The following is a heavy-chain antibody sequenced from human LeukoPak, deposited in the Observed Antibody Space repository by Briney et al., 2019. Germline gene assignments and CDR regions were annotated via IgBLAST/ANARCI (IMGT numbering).Heavy chain of an antibody. CDR2: ISGSGDRT. Sequence: GSLRLSCAASGITASSYAMTWVRQAPGKGLEWVSSISGSGDRTMYADSVKGRFTISRDNFKNTLSLQMNSLRAEDTAVYHCAKDPNGDYIGAFDMWGQGTTVTVSS. D-gene: IGHD4-17*01. V-gene: IGHV3-23*01. J-gene: IGHJ3*02. CDR1: GITASSYA. CDR3: AKDPNGDYIGAFDM.